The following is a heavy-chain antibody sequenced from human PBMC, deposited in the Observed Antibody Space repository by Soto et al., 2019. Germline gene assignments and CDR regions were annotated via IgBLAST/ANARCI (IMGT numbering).Heavy chain of an antibody. CDR2: TRNKAHTYTT. D-gene: IGHD1-26*01. CDR3: VRVHSGTYNFDS. CDR1: GFTFSDHY. Sequence: XVSLRLSCAASGFTFSDHYIDWVRQAPGKGLEWVGRTRNKAHTYTTEYAASVKGGFTISRDNSKNSVYLQMNSLRMEDTAVYYCVRVHSGTYNFDSSGQGTLVTVPQ. V-gene: IGHV3-72*01. J-gene: IGHJ4*02.